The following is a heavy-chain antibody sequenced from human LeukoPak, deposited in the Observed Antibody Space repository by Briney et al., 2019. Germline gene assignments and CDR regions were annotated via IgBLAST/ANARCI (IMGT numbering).Heavy chain of an antibody. V-gene: IGHV1-18*01. Sequence: GASVKVSCKASGCTLASYGFSWVRQAPGQGLEWMGWISTYYGNTNYAQKLQDRVTMTTDTSTSTAYMELTSLRSDDTAVYYCARVYSTNYYGSGDRPFLFDYWGQGTVVTVSS. D-gene: IGHD3-10*01. CDR2: ISTYYGNT. CDR3: ARVYSTNYYGSGDRPFLFDY. J-gene: IGHJ4*02. CDR1: GCTLASYG.